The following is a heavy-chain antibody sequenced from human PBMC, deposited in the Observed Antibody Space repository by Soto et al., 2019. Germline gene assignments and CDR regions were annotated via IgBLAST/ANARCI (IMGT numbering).Heavy chain of an antibody. CDR1: GGTFSSHS. J-gene: IGHJ4*02. CDR3: ARDRGVTVTGPLDY. Sequence: QVQMVQSGAEVKKPGSSVKVSCKASGGTFSSHSLSWVRQVPGQGLEWMGRIIPILGIANSAQRFQGRVAITADKSTSTAYMELSSLRSEDTAVYYCARDRGVTVTGPLDYWGQGILVTVSS. D-gene: IGHD6-19*01. V-gene: IGHV1-69*08. CDR2: IIPILGIA.